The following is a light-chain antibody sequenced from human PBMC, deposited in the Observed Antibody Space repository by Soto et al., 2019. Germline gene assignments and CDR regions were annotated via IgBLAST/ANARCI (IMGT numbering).Light chain of an antibody. V-gene: IGKV2-28*01. Sequence: DIVMTQSPLSLPVTPGEPASISCKSSQSLLHGNGNTYLDWYLQKPGQSPQLLISLGSNRASGVPERFSGRGSGTDFTLKISRVEAEDVGVYYCMQALQIPLTFGGGTKVEIK. CDR1: QSLLHGNGNTY. CDR3: MQALQIPLT. J-gene: IGKJ4*01. CDR2: LGS.